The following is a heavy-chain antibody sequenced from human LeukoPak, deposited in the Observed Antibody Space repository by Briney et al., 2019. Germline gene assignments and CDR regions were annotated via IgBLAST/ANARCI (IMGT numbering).Heavy chain of an antibody. Sequence: SETLSLTCTVSGGSISSYYWSWIRQPPGKGLEWIGYIYYSGSTNYNPSLKSRVTISVDTSKNQFSLKLSSVTAADTAVYYCAKFSGSYYSFNWFDPWGQGTLVTVSS. D-gene: IGHD1-26*01. J-gene: IGHJ5*02. CDR1: GGSISSYY. V-gene: IGHV4-59*08. CDR3: AKFSGSYYSFNWFDP. CDR2: IYYSGST.